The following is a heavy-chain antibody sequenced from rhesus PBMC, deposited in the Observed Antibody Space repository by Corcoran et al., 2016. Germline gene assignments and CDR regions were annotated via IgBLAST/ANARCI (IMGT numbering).Heavy chain of an antibody. D-gene: IGHD5-24*01. Sequence: EVQLVESGGGLVKPGGSLRLSCVASGFTFSSYAMHWVRQAPGKGLAWVSVICESGGTTYYADSVTGRFTISRDNAKNSLFLHMNSLRAEDTAVYYCTRDAVGTVRFDYWGQGVLVTVSS. CDR3: TRDAVGTVRFDY. CDR1: GFTFSSYA. J-gene: IGHJ4*01. CDR2: ICESGGTT. V-gene: IGHV3-100*02.